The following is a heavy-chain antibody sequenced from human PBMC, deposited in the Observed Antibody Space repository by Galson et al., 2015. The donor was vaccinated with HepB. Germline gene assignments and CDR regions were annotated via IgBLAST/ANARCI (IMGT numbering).Heavy chain of an antibody. V-gene: IGHV1-69*13. J-gene: IGHJ6*02. CDR3: AGDLVVSPIIGDLGQYYYGMDV. CDR1: GGTFTSYS. Sequence: SVKVSCKASGGTFTSYSISWVRQAPGQGLEWLGGIIPVFGPANYAQKLQGRVTITADESTSTAYMELSSLRADDTAVYYCAGDLVVSPIIGDLGQYYYGMDVWCQGSTGTVSS. D-gene: IGHD5/OR15-5a*01. CDR2: IIPVFGPA.